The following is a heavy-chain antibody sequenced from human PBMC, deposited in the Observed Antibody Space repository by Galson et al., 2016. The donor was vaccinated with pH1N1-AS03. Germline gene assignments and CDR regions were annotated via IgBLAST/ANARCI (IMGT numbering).Heavy chain of an antibody. J-gene: IGHJ3*01. D-gene: IGHD6-13*01. Sequence: SVKVSCKASGYTFTGNYLHWVRQAPGQGLEWVGWINPNSGDTSYAQKFQGRVTMTRDTSISAAFLELSRLRSDDTAVFYCAGVVFGIARGESSAFDLWGQGTMATVSS. CDR2: INPNSGDT. CDR3: AGVVFGIARGESSAFDL. CDR1: GYTFTGNY. V-gene: IGHV1-2*02.